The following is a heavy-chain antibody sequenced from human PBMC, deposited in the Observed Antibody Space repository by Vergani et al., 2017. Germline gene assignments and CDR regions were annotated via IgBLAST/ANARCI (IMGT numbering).Heavy chain of an antibody. V-gene: IGHV3-30*03. CDR1: GFTFSSYG. D-gene: IGHD2-15*01. Sequence: QVQLVESGGGVVQPGRSLRLSCAASGFTFSSYGMHWVRQAPGKGLEWVAVISYDGSNKYYADSVKGRFTISRDNSKNTLYLQMNSLRAEDTAVYYCARDLGYCSGGSCYTWGQGTLVTVSS. J-gene: IGHJ4*02. CDR3: ARDLGYCSGGSCYT. CDR2: ISYDGSNK.